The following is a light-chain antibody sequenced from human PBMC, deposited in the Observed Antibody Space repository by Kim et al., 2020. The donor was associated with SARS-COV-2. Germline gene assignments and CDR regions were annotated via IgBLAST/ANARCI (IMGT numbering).Light chain of an antibody. J-gene: IGLJ2*01. CDR1: NSNIGNNY. CDR2: DNN. CDR3: GTWDNSLNGVV. V-gene: IGLV1-51*01. Sequence: GQKGTISGSGRNSNIGNNYVSWYQQLPGTAPKLLIYDNNKRHSGIPDRFSGSKSGTSATLGITGLQTGDEAEYYCGTWDNSLNGVVFGGGTQLTVL.